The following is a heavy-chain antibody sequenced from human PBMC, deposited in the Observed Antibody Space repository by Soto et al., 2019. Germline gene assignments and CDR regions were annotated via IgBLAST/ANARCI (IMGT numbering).Heavy chain of an antibody. CDR2: INPNSGGT. CDR3: ARAIKYSSSSDWFDP. J-gene: IGHJ5*02. CDR1: GYTFTGYY. V-gene: IGHV1-2*02. D-gene: IGHD6-6*01. Sequence: ASVKVSCKASGYTFTGYYMHWVRQAPGQGLEWMGWINPNSGGTNYAQKFQGRVTMTRDTSISTAYMELSRLRSDDTAVYYCARAIKYSSSSDWFDPWGQGTLVTVSS.